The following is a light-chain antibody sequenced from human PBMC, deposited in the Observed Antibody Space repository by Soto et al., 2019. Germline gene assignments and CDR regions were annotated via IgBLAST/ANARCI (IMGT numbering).Light chain of an antibody. Sequence: QSALTQPASVSGSPGESVTISCTGTSSDVGGYNSVSWYQHHPGKAPNLILYDVGDRPSGVSYRFSGSKSGNTASLTISGRQAADEAYYFCSSVTSSITNVFGSGTKVTVL. J-gene: IGLJ1*01. V-gene: IGLV2-14*03. CDR3: SSVTSSITNV. CDR2: DVG. CDR1: SSDVGGYNS.